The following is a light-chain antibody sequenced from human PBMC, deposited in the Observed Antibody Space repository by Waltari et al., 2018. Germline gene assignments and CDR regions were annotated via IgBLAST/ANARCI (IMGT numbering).Light chain of an antibody. Sequence: EIVMTQTPLSSPVTLGQPASISCRSSQSLVPSDGNPYLSWLHQRPGQPPRLLIYKVSNRVSGVPDRVSGSGAGTDFTLKISRVTAEDVGIYYCMQSTQFRTFGGGTRVEIK. CDR3: MQSTQFRT. CDR2: KVS. CDR1: QSLVPSDGNPY. J-gene: IGKJ4*01. V-gene: IGKV2-24*01.